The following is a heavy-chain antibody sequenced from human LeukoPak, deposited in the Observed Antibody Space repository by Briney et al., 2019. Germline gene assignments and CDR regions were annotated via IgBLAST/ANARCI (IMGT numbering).Heavy chain of an antibody. D-gene: IGHD4-17*01. CDR1: GFTFSGSA. J-gene: IGHJ4*02. V-gene: IGHV3-73*01. CDR2: IKSKTENYAT. CDR3: TRLKDPYDYGDYVFDY. Sequence: GGSLRLSCVASGFTFSGSAIHWVRQAAGKGLEWVGRIKSKTENYATAYAASVKGRFTASRDDLKNTAYLQMNSLKTEDTAVYYCTRLKDPYDYGDYVFDYWGQGTLVTVSS.